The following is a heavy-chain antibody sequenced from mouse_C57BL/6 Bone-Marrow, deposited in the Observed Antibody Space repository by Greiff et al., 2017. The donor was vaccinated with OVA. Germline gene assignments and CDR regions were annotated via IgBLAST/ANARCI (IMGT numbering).Heavy chain of an antibody. J-gene: IGHJ1*03. CDR2: IYPSDSET. V-gene: IGHV1-61*01. Sequence: VQLQQPGAELVRPGSSVKLSCKASGYTFTSYWMDWVKQRPGQGLEWIGNIYPSDSETHYNQKFKDKATLTVDKSSSTAYMQLSSLTSEDSAVYYCARDSNYLNWYFDVWGTGTTVTVSS. CDR3: ARDSNYLNWYFDV. D-gene: IGHD2-5*01. CDR1: GYTFTSYW.